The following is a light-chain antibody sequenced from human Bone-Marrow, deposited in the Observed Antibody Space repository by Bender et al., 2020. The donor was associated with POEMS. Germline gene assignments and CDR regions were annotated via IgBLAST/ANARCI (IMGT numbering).Light chain of an antibody. J-gene: IGLJ2*01. CDR3: SSYTNSRTLV. V-gene: IGLV2-14*02. CDR1: SSDIGSYNL. Sequence: QSALTQPASVSGSPVQSITISCTGSSSDIGSYNLVSWYQQYPGKAPKLMIHPVNNRPSGVSNRFSGSKSGYTAFLTISGLQAEDEADYYCSSYTNSRTLVFGGGTKVTVL. CDR2: PVN.